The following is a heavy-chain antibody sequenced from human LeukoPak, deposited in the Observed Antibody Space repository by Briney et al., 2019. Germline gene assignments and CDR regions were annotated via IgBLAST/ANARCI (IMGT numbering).Heavy chain of an antibody. CDR1: GGSISSSSYY. D-gene: IGHD2-2*01. CDR3: ARDSHRYCSSISCPSRDYYMDV. V-gene: IGHV4-39*07. Sequence: KTSETLSLTCTVSGGSISSSSYYWGWIRQPPGKGLEWIGNTYYSGSTYYNSSLKSRVTISVDTSKNQFSLKLSSVTAADTAVYYCARDSHRYCSSISCPSRDYYMDVWGKGTTVTVS. J-gene: IGHJ6*03. CDR2: TYYSGST.